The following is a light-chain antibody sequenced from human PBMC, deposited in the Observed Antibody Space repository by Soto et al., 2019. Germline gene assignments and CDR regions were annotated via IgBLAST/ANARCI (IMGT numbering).Light chain of an antibody. Sequence: EIVLTQSPGTLSLSPGERATLSCRASQSVSSNNLAWYHQKPGQAPRLLIYDASNRATGIPDRFSGSGSGTDCTLTSSRLEPEDFAVYYWQQYVSFPRTFGQGTKVEIK. J-gene: IGKJ1*01. CDR1: QSVSSNN. V-gene: IGKV3-20*01. CDR3: QQYVSFPRT. CDR2: DAS.